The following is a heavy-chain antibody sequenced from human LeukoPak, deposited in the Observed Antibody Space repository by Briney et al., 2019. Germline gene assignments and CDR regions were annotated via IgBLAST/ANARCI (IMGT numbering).Heavy chain of an antibody. CDR1: GGSISSSSYY. CDR2: IYYSGST. D-gene: IGHD3-3*01. V-gene: IGHV4-39*02. J-gene: IGHJ6*02. CDR3: AREKRTIFVGYYYGMDV. Sequence: SETLSLTCTVSGGSISSSSYYWGWIRQPPGKGLEWIGSIYYSGSTYYNPSLKSRVTISVDTSKNQFSLKLSSVTAADTAVYYCAREKRTIFVGYYYGMDVWGQGTTVTVSS.